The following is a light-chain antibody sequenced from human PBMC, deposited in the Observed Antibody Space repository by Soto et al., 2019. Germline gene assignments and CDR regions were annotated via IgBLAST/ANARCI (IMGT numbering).Light chain of an antibody. CDR2: GST. J-gene: IGLJ2*01. CDR1: SSNIGAGYD. CDR3: QSYDSSLSGVV. Sequence: QSVLTQPPSVSGAPGQRVTLSCTGSSSNIGAGYDVHWYQQLPGTAPKLLLYGSTNRPSGVPDRFSGSKSATSASLAITGLQAEDEADYYCQSYDSSLSGVVFGGGTKLTVL. V-gene: IGLV1-40*01.